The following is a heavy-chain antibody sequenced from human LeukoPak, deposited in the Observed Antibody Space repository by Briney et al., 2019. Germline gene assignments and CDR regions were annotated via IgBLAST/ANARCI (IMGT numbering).Heavy chain of an antibody. CDR1: GGSIGSYY. J-gene: IGHJ6*03. D-gene: IGHD2-2*01. Sequence: SETLSLTCTVSGGSIGSYYWSWIRQPPGKGLEWIGNIYTSGSTNYNPSLKSRVTISVDTSKSQFSLKLSSVTAADTAVYYCARLLGYCTATSCSYMDVWGKGTTVTVSS. CDR2: IYTSGST. CDR3: ARLLGYCTATSCSYMDV. V-gene: IGHV4-4*08.